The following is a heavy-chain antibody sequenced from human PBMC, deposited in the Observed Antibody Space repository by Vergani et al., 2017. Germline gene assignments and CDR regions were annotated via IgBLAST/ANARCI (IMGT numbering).Heavy chain of an antibody. D-gene: IGHD3-16*02. J-gene: IGHJ3*02. V-gene: IGHV1-69*01. CDR1: GGTFSSYA. CDR2: MSPSSGTA. Sequence: QVERVQSGAEGKKNGYSVKVSCKASGGTFSSYANSWVRQAPGQALEWMGGMSPSSGTANYAQKFQGRVTITADESTSTAYMELSSLRSEDTAVYYCASPQEIDYVWGSYPVRRNAFDIWGQGTMVTVSS. CDR3: ASPQEIDYVWGSYPVRRNAFDI.